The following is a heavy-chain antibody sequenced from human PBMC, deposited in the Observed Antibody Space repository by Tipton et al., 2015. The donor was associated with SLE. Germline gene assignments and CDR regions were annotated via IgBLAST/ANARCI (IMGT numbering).Heavy chain of an antibody. V-gene: IGHV3-30*02. CDR3: ARYFDL. CDR2: IRYDGSYK. Sequence: SLRLSCATSGFTFSSYGMHWVRQAPGKGLEWVAFIRYDGSYKYYADSVKGRFTISRDNSKNTLYLQMNSLRGEDTAVYYCARYFDLWGQGTLVTVSS. CDR1: GFTFSSYG. J-gene: IGHJ4*02.